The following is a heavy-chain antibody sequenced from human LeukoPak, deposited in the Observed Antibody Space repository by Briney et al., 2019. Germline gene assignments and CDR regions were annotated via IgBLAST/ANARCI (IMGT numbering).Heavy chain of an antibody. CDR1: GYIFTNYW. CDR2: IYPGDSDT. CDR3: ARQSGSGSYCGSYVY. V-gene: IGHV5-51*01. D-gene: IGHD3-10*01. Sequence: GEALKISCKGSGYIFTNYWIGWVRQMPGKGLEWMGIIYPGDSDTRYSPSFHGQVTISADKSISTAYLQWNSLKASDTAMYYCARQSGSGSYCGSYVYWGQGTLVTVSS. J-gene: IGHJ4*02.